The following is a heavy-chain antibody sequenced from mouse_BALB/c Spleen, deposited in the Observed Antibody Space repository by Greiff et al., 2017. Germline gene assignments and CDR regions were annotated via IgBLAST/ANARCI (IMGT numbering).Heavy chain of an antibody. CDR2: ISYDGSN. D-gene: IGHD2-2*01. CDR3: ARGNYGYDRGNYFDY. CDR1: GYSITSGYY. Sequence: EVQLQESGPGLVKPSQSLSLTCSVTGYSITSGYYWNWIRQFPGNKLEWMGYISYDGSNNYNPSLKNRISITRDTSKNQFFLKLNSVTTEDTATYYCARGNYGYDRGNYFDYWGQGTTLTVSS. V-gene: IGHV3-6*02. J-gene: IGHJ2*01.